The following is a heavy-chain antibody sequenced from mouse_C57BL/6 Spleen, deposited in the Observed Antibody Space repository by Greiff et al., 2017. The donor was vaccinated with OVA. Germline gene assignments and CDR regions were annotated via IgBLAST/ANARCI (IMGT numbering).Heavy chain of an antibody. V-gene: IGHV2-2*01. J-gene: IGHJ2*01. CDR3: ARSFFYYGSSLYYFDY. CDR1: GFSLTSYG. CDR2: IWSGGST. Sequence: VMLVESGPGLVQPSQSLSITCTVSGFSLTSYGVHWVRQSPGKGLEWLGVIWSGGSTDYNAAFISRLSISKDNSKSQVFFKMNSLQADDTAIYYCARSFFYYGSSLYYFDYWGQGTTLTVSS. D-gene: IGHD1-1*01.